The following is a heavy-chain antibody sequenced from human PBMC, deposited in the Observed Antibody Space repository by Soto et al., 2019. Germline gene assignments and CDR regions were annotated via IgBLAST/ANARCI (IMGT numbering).Heavy chain of an antibody. CDR2: IYYSGST. CDR1: GGSISSYY. J-gene: IGHJ4*02. D-gene: IGHD3-3*01. Sequence: SETLSLTCTVSGGSISSYYWSWIRQPPGKGLEWIGYIYYSGSTNYNPSLKSRVTISVDTSKNQFSLKLSSVTAADTAVYYCARVGYDFWSGPSLYYFDYWGQGTLVTVSS. CDR3: ARVGYDFWSGPSLYYFDY. V-gene: IGHV4-59*01.